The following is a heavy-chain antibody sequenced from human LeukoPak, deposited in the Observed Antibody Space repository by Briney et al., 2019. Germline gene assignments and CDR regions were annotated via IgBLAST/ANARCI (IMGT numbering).Heavy chain of an antibody. Sequence: PSETLSLTCTVSGGSISSSSYYWGWIRQPPGKGLEWIGSIYYSGSTYYNPSLKSRVTISVDTSKNQFSLKLSSVTAADTAVYYCASQYCSGGSCSHDYWGQGTLVTVSS. V-gene: IGHV4-39*01. CDR3: ASQYCSGGSCSHDY. D-gene: IGHD2-15*01. CDR2: IYYSGST. CDR1: GGSISSSSYY. J-gene: IGHJ4*02.